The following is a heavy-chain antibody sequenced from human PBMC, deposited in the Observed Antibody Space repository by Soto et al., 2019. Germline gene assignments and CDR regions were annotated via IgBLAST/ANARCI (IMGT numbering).Heavy chain of an antibody. V-gene: IGHV3-21*01. CDR1: GFAFISYS. Sequence: GASLRLSSAASGFAFISYSINWVRQAPGKGLEWVSSISSSSSYIYYADSVKGRFTISRDNAKNSLYLQMNSLRAEDTAVYYCARDMARGRAAAGKSYWGQGTLVTVSS. J-gene: IGHJ4*02. CDR2: ISSSSSYI. CDR3: ARDMARGRAAAGKSY. D-gene: IGHD6-13*01.